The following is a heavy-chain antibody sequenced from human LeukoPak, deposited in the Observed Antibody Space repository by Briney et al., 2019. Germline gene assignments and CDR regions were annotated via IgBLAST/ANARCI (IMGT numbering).Heavy chain of an antibody. D-gene: IGHD2-15*01. V-gene: IGHV4-39*01. CDR1: GGSISSSSYY. Sequence: SETLSLTCTVSGGSISSSSYYWGWMRQPPGKGLEWIGSIYYSGSTYYNPSLESRVTISVDTSKNQFSLKLSSVTAADTAVYYCARGDCSGGSCYLFDYWGQGALVTVSS. CDR3: ARGDCSGGSCYLFDY. J-gene: IGHJ4*02. CDR2: IYYSGST.